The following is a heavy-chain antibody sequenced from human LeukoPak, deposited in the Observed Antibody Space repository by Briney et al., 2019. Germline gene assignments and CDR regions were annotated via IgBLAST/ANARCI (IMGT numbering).Heavy chain of an antibody. J-gene: IGHJ4*02. CDR3: ARDSPQSVAAAGTRGDY. D-gene: IGHD6-13*01. CDR2: ISSSSSTK. CDR1: GFTFSSYS. V-gene: IGHV3-48*01. Sequence: GGSLRLSCAASGFTFSSYSMNWVRQAPGKGLEWVSYISSSSSTKYYADSVKGRFTISRDNAKNSLYLQMNSLRAEDTAVYYCARDSPQSVAAAGTRGDYWGQGTLVTVSS.